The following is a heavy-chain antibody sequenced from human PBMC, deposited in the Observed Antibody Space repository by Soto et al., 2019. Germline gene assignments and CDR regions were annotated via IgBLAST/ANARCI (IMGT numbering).Heavy chain of an antibody. CDR2: ISHDGSNK. J-gene: IGHJ4*02. CDR3: ARGTVQRDSYGYF. D-gene: IGHD5-18*01. CDR1: GFTFSGFP. V-gene: IGHV3-30-3*01. Sequence: QVQLVESGGGVVQPGRSLRLSCAASGFTFSGFPMHWVRQAPGKGLEWVALISHDGSNKYYADSVKGRFTISRDNSRNTLFLQMNSLRAEDTTVYYCARGTVQRDSYGYFWGQGTLDTVSS.